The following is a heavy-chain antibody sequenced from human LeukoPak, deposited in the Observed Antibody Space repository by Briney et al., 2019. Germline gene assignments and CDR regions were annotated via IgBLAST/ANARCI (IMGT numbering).Heavy chain of an antibody. CDR2: ISSSSSYI. D-gene: IGHD3-3*01. CDR1: GFTFSSYA. J-gene: IGHJ4*02. Sequence: GGSLRLSCAASGFTFSSYAMSWVRQAPGKGLEWVSSISSSSSYIYYADSVKGRFTISRDNAKNSLYLQMNSLRAEDAAVYYCARARGVVSTFDYWGQGTLVTVSS. V-gene: IGHV3-21*01. CDR3: ARARGVVSTFDY.